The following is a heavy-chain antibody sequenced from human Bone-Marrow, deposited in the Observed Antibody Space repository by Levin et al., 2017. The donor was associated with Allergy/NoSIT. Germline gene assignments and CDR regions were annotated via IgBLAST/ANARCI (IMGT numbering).Heavy chain of an antibody. V-gene: IGHV3-48*03. D-gene: IGHD2-15*01. J-gene: IGHJ4*02. CDR3: ARDQGYCSGSNCYSGLDY. Sequence: GGSLRLSCVVSGFTFRSYEMNWVRQAPGKGLEWVSYISSSGTTIYYADSVRGRFTISRDNTQNSLYLQMNSLRAEDTALYYCARDQGYCSGSNCYSGLDYWGQGTLVTVSS. CDR2: ISSSGTTI. CDR1: GFTFRSYE.